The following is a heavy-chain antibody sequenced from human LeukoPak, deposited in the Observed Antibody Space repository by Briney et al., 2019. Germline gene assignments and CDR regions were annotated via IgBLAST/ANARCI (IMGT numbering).Heavy chain of an antibody. CDR2: VNAYNGDT. D-gene: IGHD3-10*01. J-gene: IGHJ3*02. V-gene: IGHV1-18*01. Sequence: ASVKVSCKASGYTFINYGITWVRQAPGQGLEWMGWVNAYNGDTNYGQNFQGRVTVTTDTSTSTGYMEVKSLRSDDTAVYYCARVTLYDYGSGRYAFDIWGQGTMVTVSS. CDR3: ARVTLYDYGSGRYAFDI. CDR1: GYTFINYG.